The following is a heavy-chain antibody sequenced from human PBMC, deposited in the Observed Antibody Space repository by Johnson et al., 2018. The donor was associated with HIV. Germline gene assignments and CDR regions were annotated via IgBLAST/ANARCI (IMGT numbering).Heavy chain of an antibody. J-gene: IGHJ3*02. D-gene: IGHD6-6*01. CDR2: ISYDGSNK. CDR3: AREATGSSYAFDI. CDR1: GFTFSTYA. V-gene: IGHV3-30*14. Sequence: QVQLVESGGGVVQPGRSLRLSCVVSGFTFSTYAIDWVRQAPGKGLEWVAVISYDGSNKYYADSVKGRFTISRYNSKNTLYLQMNSRRAEDTAVYYCAREATGSSYAFDIWGQGTMVTVSS.